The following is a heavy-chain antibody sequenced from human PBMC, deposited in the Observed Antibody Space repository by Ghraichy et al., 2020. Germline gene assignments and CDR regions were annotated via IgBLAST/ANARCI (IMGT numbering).Heavy chain of an antibody. CDR2: IYYSGST. V-gene: IGHV4-59*01. J-gene: IGHJ4*02. CDR1: GGSISSYY. Sequence: SETLSLTCTVSGGSISSYYWSWIRQPPGKGLEWIGYIYYSGSTNYNPSLKSRVTISVDTSKNQFSLKLSSVTAADTAVYYCARVGWGDRGLLCGGDCLPDYWGQGTLVTVSS. D-gene: IGHD2-21*01. CDR3: ARVGWGDRGLLCGGDCLPDY.